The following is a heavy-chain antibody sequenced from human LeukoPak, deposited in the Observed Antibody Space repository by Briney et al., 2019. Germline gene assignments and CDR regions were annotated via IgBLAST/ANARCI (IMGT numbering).Heavy chain of an antibody. D-gene: IGHD4-17*01. Sequence: GRSLRLSCAASGFTFSSYGMHWVRQAPGKGLEWVAVIWYDGSNKYYADSVKGRFTISRDNSKNTLYLQMNSLRAEDTAVYYCAGDGHYGDYVVDYWGQGTLVTVSS. CDR2: IWYDGSNK. CDR3: AGDGHYGDYVVDY. V-gene: IGHV3-33*01. J-gene: IGHJ4*02. CDR1: GFTFSSYG.